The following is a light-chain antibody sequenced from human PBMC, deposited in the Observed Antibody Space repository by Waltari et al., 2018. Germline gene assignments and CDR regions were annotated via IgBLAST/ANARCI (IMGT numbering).Light chain of an antibody. CDR3: QQYHSSPRT. CDR2: DAS. Sequence: EIVLTQSPGTVSLSPGERATVSCMASQTVTSSDLAWYQQQPGQAPRLLIYDASRRATGIPDRFSGSGSGTDFTLTISRLEPEDFAVYYCQQYHSSPRTFGQGTMVEIK. V-gene: IGKV3-20*01. J-gene: IGKJ1*01. CDR1: QTVTSSD.